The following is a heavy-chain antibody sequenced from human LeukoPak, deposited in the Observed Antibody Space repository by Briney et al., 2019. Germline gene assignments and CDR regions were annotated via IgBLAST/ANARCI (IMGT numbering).Heavy chain of an antibody. Sequence: LTELSMHWVRQAPGKGLEWMGGFDPEDGETIYAQKFQGRVTMTEDTSTDTAYMELSSLRSEDTAVYYCATESTRYSSSSWLFDYWGQGTLVTVSS. CDR1: LTELS. CDR3: ATESTRYSSSSWLFDY. D-gene: IGHD6-6*01. CDR2: FDPEDGET. J-gene: IGHJ4*02. V-gene: IGHV1-24*01.